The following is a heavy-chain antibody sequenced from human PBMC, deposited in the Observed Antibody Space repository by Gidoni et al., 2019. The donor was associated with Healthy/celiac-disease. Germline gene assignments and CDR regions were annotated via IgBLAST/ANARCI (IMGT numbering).Heavy chain of an antibody. D-gene: IGHD1-26*01. CDR2: FSYDGINK. J-gene: IGHJ4*02. V-gene: IGHV3-30*18. CDR1: GFTFSSYG. CDR3: AKALLELAPFPFDY. Sequence: QVQLVESGGGVVQPGRSLRLSCTSSGFTFSSYGMHWVRQAPGKGLEWVAVFSYDGINKYYADSVKGRFTISRDNSKNTLYLQMNSLRPEDTAVYYCAKALLELAPFPFDYWGQGTLVTVSS.